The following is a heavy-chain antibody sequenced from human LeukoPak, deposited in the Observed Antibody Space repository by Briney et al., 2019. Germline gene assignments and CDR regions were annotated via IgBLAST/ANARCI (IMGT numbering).Heavy chain of an antibody. V-gene: IGHV3-33*01. Sequence: GRSLRLSCAASGFTFSSYGMHWVRQAPGKGLEWVAVIWYDGSNKYYADSVKGRFTISRDNSKNTPYLQMNSLRAEDTAVYYCARDPRDYYDSSGQFDYWGQGTLVTVSS. J-gene: IGHJ4*02. CDR3: ARDPRDYYDSSGQFDY. CDR1: GFTFSSYG. CDR2: IWYDGSNK. D-gene: IGHD3-22*01.